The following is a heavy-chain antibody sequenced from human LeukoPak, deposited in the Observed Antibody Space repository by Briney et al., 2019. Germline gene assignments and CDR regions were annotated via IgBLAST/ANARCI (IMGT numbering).Heavy chain of an antibody. CDR2: IYSGGST. D-gene: IGHD1-1*01. CDR3: ARDRTGTTAFDI. J-gene: IGHJ3*02. V-gene: IGHV3-66*01. Sequence: GGSLRLSCAASGFTVSSNYMSWVRQAPGKGLEWVSVIYSGGSTYYADSVKGRLTISRDNSKNTLYLQMNSLRAEDTAVYYCARDRTGTTAFDIWGQGTMVTVSS. CDR1: GFTVSSNY.